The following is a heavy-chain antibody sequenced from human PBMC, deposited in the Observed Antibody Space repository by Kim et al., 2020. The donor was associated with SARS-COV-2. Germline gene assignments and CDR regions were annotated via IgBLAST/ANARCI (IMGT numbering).Heavy chain of an antibody. Sequence: ASVKVSCKASGYTFTSYGISWVRQAPGQGLEWMGWISAYNGNTNYAQKLQGRVTMTTDTSTSTAYMELRSLRSDDTAVYYCARFGDYGGLVYYYYGMDVWGQGTTVTVSS. CDR3: ARFGDYGGLVYYYYGMDV. V-gene: IGHV1-18*01. D-gene: IGHD4-17*01. CDR1: GYTFTSYG. CDR2: ISAYNGNT. J-gene: IGHJ6*02.